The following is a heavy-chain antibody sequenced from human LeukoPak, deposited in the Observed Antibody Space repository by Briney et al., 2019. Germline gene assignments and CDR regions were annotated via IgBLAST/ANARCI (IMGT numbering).Heavy chain of an antibody. V-gene: IGHV4-59*01. CDR2: IYYSGST. CDR1: GGSISSYY. CDR3: ASLLSPYYYYGMDV. Sequence: PSGTLSLTCTVSGGSISSYYWSWIRQPPGKGLEWIGYIYYSGSTNYNPSLKSRVTISVDTSKNQFSLKLSSVTAADTAVYYCASLLSPYYYYGMDVWGQGTTVTVSS. J-gene: IGHJ6*02.